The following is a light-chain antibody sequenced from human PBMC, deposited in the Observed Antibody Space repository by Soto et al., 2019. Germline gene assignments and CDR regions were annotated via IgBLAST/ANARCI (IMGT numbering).Light chain of an antibody. CDR1: QSVSRK. J-gene: IGKJ1*01. CDR2: GAS. V-gene: IGKV3-15*01. CDR3: QRYNGCHPTWT. Sequence: EIVMTQSPATLSVSPGERATRSCRASQSVSRKLAWYQPEPAQTPRVLIYGASTRAPGIPARFSGSGSGTEFTLTISSLQSEDSPVYHCQRYNGCHPTWTFGQGTKV.